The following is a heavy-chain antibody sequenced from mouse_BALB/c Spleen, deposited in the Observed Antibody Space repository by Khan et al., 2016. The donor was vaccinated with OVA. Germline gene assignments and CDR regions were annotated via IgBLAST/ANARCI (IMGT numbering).Heavy chain of an antibody. CDR2: IYPGTDNT. CDR1: GYTFTSYW. D-gene: IGHD1-1*01. CDR3: ARGEALCYFAY. V-gene: IGHV1-76*01. Sequence: QMQLEESGAELVRPGASVKLSCKTSGYTFTSYWIHWVKQRSGQGLEWIARIYPGTDNTYYNETLRDKATLTADKSSSTAYIQLSSLKSEDSAVYFCARGEALCYFAYWGQGTTLTVSS. J-gene: IGHJ2*01.